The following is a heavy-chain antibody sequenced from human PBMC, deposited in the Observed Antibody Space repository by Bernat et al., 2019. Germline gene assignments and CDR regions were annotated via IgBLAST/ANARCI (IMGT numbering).Heavy chain of an antibody. CDR1: GGSISSTSYY. CDR3: ARRNDYSSSAFDY. J-gene: IGHJ4*02. CDR2: IYYTGGG. V-gene: IGHV4-39*02. D-gene: IGHD6-6*01. Sequence: QLHLQESGPRLVRPSETLSLTCAVSGGSISSTSYYWGWIRQPPGKGLEWIGTIYYTGGGYYNPSLKSRVTISADTSKNHYSLKLSSVTAADTAVYYCARRNDYSSSAFDYWGQGTLVTVPS.